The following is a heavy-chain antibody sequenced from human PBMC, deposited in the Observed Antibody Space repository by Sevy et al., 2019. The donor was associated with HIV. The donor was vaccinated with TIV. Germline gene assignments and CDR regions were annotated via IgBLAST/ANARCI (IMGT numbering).Heavy chain of an antibody. CDR2: ISSSSSTI. Sequence: GGSLRLSCAASGFTFSSYSMNWVRQAPGKGLEWVSYISSSSSTIYYEDSVKGRFTISRDNAKNSLYLQMNSLRAEDTAVYYCARVKLGNYYYYYGMDVWGQGTTVTVSS. CDR3: ARVKLGNYYYYYGMDV. J-gene: IGHJ6*02. CDR1: GFTFSSYS. V-gene: IGHV3-48*01. D-gene: IGHD7-27*01.